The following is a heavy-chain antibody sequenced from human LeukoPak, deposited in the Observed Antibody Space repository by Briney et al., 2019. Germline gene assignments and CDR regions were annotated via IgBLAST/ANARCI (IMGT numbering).Heavy chain of an antibody. V-gene: IGHV3-23*01. CDR1: GFTFSSYA. D-gene: IGHD1-1*01. Sequence: GGSLRLSCAASGFTFSSYAMSWVRQAPGKGLQWVSAISGSGGSTYYADSVKGRFTISRDNSKNTLYLQMNSLRAEDTAVYYCAKDLGLERPKYYFDYWGQGTLVTVSS. J-gene: IGHJ4*02. CDR2: ISGSGGST. CDR3: AKDLGLERPKYYFDY.